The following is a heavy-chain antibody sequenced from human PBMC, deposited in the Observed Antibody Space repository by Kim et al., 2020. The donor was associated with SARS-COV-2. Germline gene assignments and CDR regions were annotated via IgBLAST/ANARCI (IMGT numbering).Heavy chain of an antibody. V-gene: IGHV1-3*01. CDR1: GYTFTSYA. CDR3: ARDMGGAVDRQNYYYYGMDV. D-gene: IGHD3-16*01. J-gene: IGHJ6*02. CDR2: INAGNGNT. Sequence: ASVKVSCKASGYTFTSYAMHWVRQAPGQRLEWMGWINAGNGNTKYSQKFQGRVTITRDTSASTAYMELSSLRSEDTAVYYCARDMGGAVDRQNYYYYGMDVWGQGTTVTVSS.